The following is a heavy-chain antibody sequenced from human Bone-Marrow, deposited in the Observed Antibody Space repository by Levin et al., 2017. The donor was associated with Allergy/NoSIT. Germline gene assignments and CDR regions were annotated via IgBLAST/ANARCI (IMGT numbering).Heavy chain of an antibody. CDR2: MFAGGAA. Sequence: SETLSLTCTVSGASINNTNHYWSWIRQPAGKGLEWIGRMFAGGAATYNRSLRSRVTISIDTSKNQFSLKLTSVTAADAAVYYCAGDETFNSWHTGWFDPWGQGTLVTVSS. CDR3: AGDETFNSWHTGWFDP. D-gene: IGHD6-13*01. CDR1: GASINNTNHY. V-gene: IGHV4-61*02. J-gene: IGHJ5*02.